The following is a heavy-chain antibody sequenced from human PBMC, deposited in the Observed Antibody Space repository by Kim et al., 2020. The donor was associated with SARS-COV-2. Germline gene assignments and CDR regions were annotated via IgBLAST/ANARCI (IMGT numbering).Heavy chain of an antibody. CDR3: AKAGQRLVWGYFDY. D-gene: IGHD6-13*01. CDR2: ISDSGGRT. Sequence: GVSLRLSCTASGFTFSSYAMTWVRQAPGKGLEWVSGISDSGGRTYYADSVKGRFTISRDNSKNTLYLQISTLSAEDTALYYCAKAGQRLVWGYFDYWGQG. CDR1: GFTFSSYA. V-gene: IGHV3-23*01. J-gene: IGHJ4*02.